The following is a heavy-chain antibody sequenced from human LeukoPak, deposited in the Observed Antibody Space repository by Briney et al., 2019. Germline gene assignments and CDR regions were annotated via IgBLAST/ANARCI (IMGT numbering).Heavy chain of an antibody. CDR1: GYTFTSYD. CDR2: MNPNSCNT. Sequence: CASVKVSCKASGYTFTSYDIHWLRPATGQGLEWMGWMNPNSCNTGYAQKFQGRVTMIRNTAISTAHMELSSLGSGDQAGVYLSRGNSVDAFDIWGQGTRVTVSS. V-gene: IGHV1-8*01. D-gene: IGHD3-10*01. CDR3: SRGNSVDAFDI. J-gene: IGHJ3*02.